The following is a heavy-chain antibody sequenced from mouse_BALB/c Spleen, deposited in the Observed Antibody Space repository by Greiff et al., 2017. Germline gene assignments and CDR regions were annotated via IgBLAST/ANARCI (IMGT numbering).Heavy chain of an antibody. D-gene: IGHD2-10*01. CDR1: GYSITSGYY. Sequence: EVQLQQSGPGLVKPSQSLSPTCSVTGYSITSGYYWNWIRQFPGNKLEWMGYISYDGSNNYNPSLKNRISITRDTSKNQFFLKLNSVTTEDTATYYCARSSYGNYHYWGQGTTLTVSS. CDR3: ARSSYGNYHY. J-gene: IGHJ2*01. V-gene: IGHV3-6*02. CDR2: ISYDGSN.